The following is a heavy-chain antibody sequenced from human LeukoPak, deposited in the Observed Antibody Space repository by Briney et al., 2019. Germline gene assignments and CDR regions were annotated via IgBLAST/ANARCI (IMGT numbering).Heavy chain of an antibody. D-gene: IGHD3-10*02. V-gene: IGHV3-7*01. CDR3: AELGITMIGGV. Sequence: GGSLRLSCEASGFSFSRYWMSWVRQAPVRGLEWVANIKPDGSEIYYVDSVKGRFTISRDNAKNAVYLHMNSLRAEDTAVYYCAELGITMIGGVWGKGTTVTISS. CDR2: IKPDGSEI. J-gene: IGHJ6*04. CDR1: GFSFSRYW.